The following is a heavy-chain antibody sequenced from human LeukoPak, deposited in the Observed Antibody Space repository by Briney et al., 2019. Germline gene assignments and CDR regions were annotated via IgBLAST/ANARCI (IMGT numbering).Heavy chain of an antibody. CDR3: ARARAAANTYADY. J-gene: IGHJ4*02. Sequence: SETLSLTCTVSGGSMYNYYWTWIRQSAGKGLEWIGRIYTSESTYYNPSLKSRVTMSIYTSKDQFSLKLSSVTAADTAIYYCARARAAANTYADYWGQGTLATVSS. V-gene: IGHV4-4*07. CDR1: GGSMYNYY. D-gene: IGHD3-16*01. CDR2: IYTSEST.